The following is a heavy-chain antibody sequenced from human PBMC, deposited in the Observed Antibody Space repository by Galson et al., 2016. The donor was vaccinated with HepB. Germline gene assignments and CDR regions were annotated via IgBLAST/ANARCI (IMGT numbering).Heavy chain of an antibody. CDR2: ISGGGETT. D-gene: IGHD3/OR15-3a*01. Sequence: SLRLSCAASGFSFSNYEMNWVRQAPGKGLEWVAYISGGGETTYYADSVRGRFTISRDNARDSVFLQMTSLRVEDTARYYCARDALETLDLTTWGQGTLVSVSS. CDR3: ARDALETLDLTT. CDR1: GFSFSNYE. J-gene: IGHJ1*01. V-gene: IGHV3-48*03.